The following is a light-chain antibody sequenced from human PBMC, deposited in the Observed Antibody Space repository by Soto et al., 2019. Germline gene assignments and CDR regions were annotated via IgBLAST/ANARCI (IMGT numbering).Light chain of an antibody. CDR2: KAS. V-gene: IGKV1-5*03. J-gene: IGKJ2*01. Sequence: DIQMTQSPSTLSASVGDRVTITCRASQSVSSWLAWYQQKPGKAPNLLIYKASSLQSGVPSTFSGSGSGTEFTLTISSLQPGDFATYYCQQYGTYPYTFGQGTKLEIK. CDR1: QSVSSW. CDR3: QQYGTYPYT.